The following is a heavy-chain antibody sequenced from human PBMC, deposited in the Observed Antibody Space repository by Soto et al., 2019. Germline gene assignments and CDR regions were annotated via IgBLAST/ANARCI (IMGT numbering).Heavy chain of an antibody. V-gene: IGHV3-7*01. Sequence: GGSLRLSCAASGFTFNSYWMTWVRRAPGKGLEWVANINTDGSQKHSVDSVKGRFTFSRDNGKNSLYLQMSSLRVEDTAVYYCARVSRRNTFDVWGQGTMVTVSS. CDR3: ARVSRRNTFDV. CDR1: GFTFNSYW. J-gene: IGHJ3*01. CDR2: INTDGSQK.